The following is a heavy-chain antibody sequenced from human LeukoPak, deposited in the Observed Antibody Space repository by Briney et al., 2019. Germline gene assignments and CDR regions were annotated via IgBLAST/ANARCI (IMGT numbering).Heavy chain of an antibody. Sequence: PGGSLRLSCAASGFTFSIYAMYWVGQAPGKGVEDVSVISSNGARSYYADSVKGRFPISRYNSNTTVSLQMGSLRTEDMTVYYCATQNQLSVTTSLDYWGQGPLVPVST. CDR3: ATQNQLSVTTSLDY. CDR1: GFTFSIYA. CDR2: ISSNGARS. V-gene: IGHV3-64*02. J-gene: IGHJ4*02. D-gene: IGHD4-17*01.